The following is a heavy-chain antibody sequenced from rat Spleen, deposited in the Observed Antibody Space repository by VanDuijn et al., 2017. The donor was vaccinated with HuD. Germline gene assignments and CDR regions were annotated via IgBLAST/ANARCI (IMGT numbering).Heavy chain of an antibody. Sequence: EVKLVESGGGLVQPGRSLKLSCAASGFTFDDYHMAWVRQAPTKGLEWVASINYDGSSTYYRDSVKGRFTLSRDNAKSSLYLQMDSLRSEDTATYYCARENHDGVWFAYWGQGTLVTVSS. CDR3: ARENHDGVWFAY. CDR2: INYDGSST. D-gene: IGHD4-3*01. CDR1: GFTFDDYH. V-gene: IGHV5-20*01. J-gene: IGHJ3*01.